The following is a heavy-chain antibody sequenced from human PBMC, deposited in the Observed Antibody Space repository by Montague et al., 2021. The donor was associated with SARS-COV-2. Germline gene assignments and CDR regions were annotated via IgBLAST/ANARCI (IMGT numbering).Heavy chain of an antibody. CDR2: IYHAGYI. V-gene: IGHV4-59*12. J-gene: IGHJ5*02. D-gene: IGHD2-21*02. Sequence: SETLSLTCTVSGGSISTYYWSWIRQPPGKGLEWIGSIYHAGYIHYNPSLKSRVSISIDTSRNQISLRVTDVAAADTAVYYCARAPCVGDCNSLAIWFDPWGQGTLVSVSS. CDR3: ARAPCVGDCNSLAIWFDP. CDR1: GGSISTYY.